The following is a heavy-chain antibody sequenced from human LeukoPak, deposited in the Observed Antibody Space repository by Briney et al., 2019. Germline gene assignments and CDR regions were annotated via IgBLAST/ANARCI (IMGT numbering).Heavy chain of an antibody. CDR1: GYTFTDYY. Sequence: ASVKVSCKASGYTFTDYYIHWVRQAPGQGLEWMGWINPNSGGTNYAQQFQGRVTMTRDTSISTAYMELSNLRSDDTAVYYCARGIAAAGGRWFDPWGQGTLVTVSS. J-gene: IGHJ5*02. D-gene: IGHD6-13*01. CDR2: INPNSGGT. CDR3: ARGIAAAGGRWFDP. V-gene: IGHV1-2*02.